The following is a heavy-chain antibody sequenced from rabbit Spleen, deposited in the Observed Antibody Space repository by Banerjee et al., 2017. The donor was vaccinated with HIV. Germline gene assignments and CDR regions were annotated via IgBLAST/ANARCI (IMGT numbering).Heavy chain of an antibody. J-gene: IGHJ4*01. Sequence: QEQLVESGGGLVQPEGSLTLTCTASGFSFSSGYYMCWVRQAPGKGLEWIGCIYTGTGSAYYASWAKGRFTISKTSSTTVTLQMTSLTAADTATYFCAGGGSSGYSMAYFNLWGPGTLVTVS. CDR1: GFSFSSGYY. CDR2: IYTGTGSA. D-gene: IGHD1-1*01. CDR3: AGGGSSGYSMAYFNL. V-gene: IGHV1S45*01.